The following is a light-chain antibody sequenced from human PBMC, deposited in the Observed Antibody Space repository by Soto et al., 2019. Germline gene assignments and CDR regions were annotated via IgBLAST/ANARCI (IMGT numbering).Light chain of an antibody. V-gene: IGKV1-5*03. CDR1: ESISTW. J-gene: IGKJ1*01. CDR2: GAS. Sequence: DIQMTQSPSSLSASVGDRVTITCRASESISTWLAWYQQKPGKAPKLLIYGASSLESGVPPRFSGDGSETDFTLTISSLQRDDFGTYYCQQYSRLWSFGQGTKVEFE. CDR3: QQYSRLWS.